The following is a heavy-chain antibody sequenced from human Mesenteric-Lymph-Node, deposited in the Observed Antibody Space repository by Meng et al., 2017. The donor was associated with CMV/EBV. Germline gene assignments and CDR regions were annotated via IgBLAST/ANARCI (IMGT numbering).Heavy chain of an antibody. CDR2: ISWKSGSV. Sequence: GGSLRLSCAASGFTFDDTAMHWVRQAPGKGLEWVAGISWKSGSVAYADSVKGRFTVARDNNKKSLFLQMHGLRAEDTALYFCAISLVPFGILIFYFHHWGQGTLVTVSS. CDR3: AISLVPFGILIFYFHH. D-gene: IGHD2-21*01. J-gene: IGHJ4*02. CDR1: GFTFDDTA. V-gene: IGHV3-9*01.